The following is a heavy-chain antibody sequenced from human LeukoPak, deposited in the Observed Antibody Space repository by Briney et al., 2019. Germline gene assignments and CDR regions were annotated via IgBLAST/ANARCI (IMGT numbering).Heavy chain of an antibody. V-gene: IGHV4-39*07. Sequence: SETLSLTCTVSGGSISSSGSYWGWIRQPPGKGLDWIGSIYYSGNTYNPSLKSRVTISVDTSKNQFSLNLTSVNAADTAVYYCARVMAARREDLNWFDPWGQGTLVTVSS. D-gene: IGHD6-6*01. J-gene: IGHJ5*02. CDR3: ARVMAARREDLNWFDP. CDR2: IYYSGNT. CDR1: GGSISSSGSY.